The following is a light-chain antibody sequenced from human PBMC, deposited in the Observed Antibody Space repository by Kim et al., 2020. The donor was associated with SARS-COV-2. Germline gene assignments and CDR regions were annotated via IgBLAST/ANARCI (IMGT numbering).Light chain of an antibody. CDR3: ISYTVSNTLI. Sequence: GQSGTLSCSGTDSDIGRYNYVSWYQHPPGRATTHLIFDVSRRPSGVPDRFSASKSGNTASLTVSGLQAEDEADYYCISYTVSNTLIFCGGTQLTVL. CDR1: DSDIGRYNY. J-gene: IGLJ2*01. V-gene: IGLV2-8*01. CDR2: DVS.